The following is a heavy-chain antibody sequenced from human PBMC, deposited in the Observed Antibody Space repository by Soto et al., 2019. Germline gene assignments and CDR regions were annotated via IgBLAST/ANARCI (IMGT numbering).Heavy chain of an antibody. CDR1: GYTFSSYD. CDR2: MNPNSGNT. J-gene: IGHJ6*02. Sequence: QVQLVQSGAEVKKPGALVKVSCEASGYTFSSYDISWVRQATGQGLKWMGWMNPNSGNTGYAQKFQGRVTMTRNTSISTAYMELSSLRSEDTAVYYCAREKTYYGMDVWGQGTTVTVSS. V-gene: IGHV1-8*01. CDR3: AREKTYYGMDV.